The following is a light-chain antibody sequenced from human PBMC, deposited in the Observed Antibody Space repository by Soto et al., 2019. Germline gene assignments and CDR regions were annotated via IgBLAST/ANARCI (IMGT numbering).Light chain of an antibody. CDR1: SSDVGSYNL. CDR3: CSYAGSSPVV. CDR2: EGS. V-gene: IGLV2-23*01. J-gene: IGLJ2*01. Sequence: QSALTQPASVSGSPGQSITISCTGTSSDVGSYNLVSWYQQHPGKAPKLMIYEGSKRPSGVSNRFSGSKSGNTASLTISGLQAEDDADYYCCSYAGSSPVVFGGGTKLTVL.